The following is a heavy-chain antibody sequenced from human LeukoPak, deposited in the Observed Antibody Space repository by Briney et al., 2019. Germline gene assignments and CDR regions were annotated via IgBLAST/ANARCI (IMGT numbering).Heavy chain of an antibody. CDR1: GGSISSSSYY. D-gene: IGHD2-15*01. CDR2: IYYSGST. Sequence: SETLSLTCTVSGGSISSSSYYWGWIRQPPGKGLEWIGSIYYSGSTNYNPSLKSRVTISVDTSKNQFSLKLSSVTAADTAVYYCARVAAKTVDYWGQGTLVTVSS. V-gene: IGHV4-39*07. CDR3: ARVAAKTVDY. J-gene: IGHJ4*02.